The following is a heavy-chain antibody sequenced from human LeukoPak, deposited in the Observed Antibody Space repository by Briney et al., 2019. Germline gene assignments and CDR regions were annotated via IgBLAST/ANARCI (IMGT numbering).Heavy chain of an antibody. V-gene: IGHV1-18*04. Sequence: ASVKVSCKASGYTFKNFGTTWVRQAPGQGLEWLGWISGHDSSTKYAENFQDRISMTSDTSSTTVYMELSSLRSEDTAVYYCAREDLDSFDYWGQGTLVTVSS. CDR1: GYTFKNFG. J-gene: IGHJ4*02. CDR3: AREDLDSFDY. CDR2: ISGHDSST.